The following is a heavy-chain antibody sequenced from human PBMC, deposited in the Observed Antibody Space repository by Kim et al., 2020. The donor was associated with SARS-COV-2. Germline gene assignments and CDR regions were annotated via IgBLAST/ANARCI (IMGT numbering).Heavy chain of an antibody. V-gene: IGHV1-3*01. J-gene: IGHJ3*02. CDR3: ARDLPAGAAAGTNAFDI. CDR2: INAGNGNT. CDR1: GYTFTSYA. Sequence: ASVKVSCKASGYTFTSYAMHWVRQAPGQRLEWMGWINAGNGNTKYSQKFQGRVTITRDTSASTAYMELSSLRSEDTAVYYCARDLPAGAAAGTNAFDIWGQGTMVTVSS. D-gene: IGHD6-13*01.